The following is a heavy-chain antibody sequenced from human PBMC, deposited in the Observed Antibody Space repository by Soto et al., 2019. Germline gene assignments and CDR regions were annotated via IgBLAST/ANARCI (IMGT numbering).Heavy chain of an antibody. V-gene: IGHV3-30-3*01. D-gene: IGHD3-22*01. Sequence: GGSLRLSCAASGFTFSRSAMHWVRQAPGKGLEWVAVISYDGTNKNSADSVTGRFTISRDNSKNTLYLQMNSLRAEDTAVYYCARASYYDSSGFPRDAFDIWGQGTMVT. CDR3: ARASYYDSSGFPRDAFDI. J-gene: IGHJ3*02. CDR2: ISYDGTNK. CDR1: GFTFSRSA.